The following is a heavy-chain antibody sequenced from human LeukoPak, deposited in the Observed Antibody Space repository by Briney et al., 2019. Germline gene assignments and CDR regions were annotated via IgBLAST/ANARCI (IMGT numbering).Heavy chain of an antibody. Sequence: SETLSLTCAVYGGSFSGYYWSWIRQPPGKGLEWIGEINHSGSTNYNPSLKSRVTISVDTSKNQFSLKLSSVTAADTAVYYCAREGSSGWYGYWGQGTLVTVSS. D-gene: IGHD6-19*01. CDR2: INHSGST. CDR3: AREGSSGWYGY. CDR1: GGSFSGYY. J-gene: IGHJ4*02. V-gene: IGHV4-34*01.